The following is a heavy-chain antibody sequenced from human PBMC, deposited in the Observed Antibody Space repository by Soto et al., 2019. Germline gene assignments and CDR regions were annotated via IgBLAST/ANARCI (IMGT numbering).Heavy chain of an antibody. Sequence: QVQLQESGPGLVKPSETLSLTCTVSGGSVSSGSYYWSWIRQPPGKGLEWIGYIYYGGSTTYNPSPKSRVTLSVDTSNNQFSRKLSSVTAADTAVYYCARDVGTDLRRAYVYYGMDVWGQGTTVTVSS. D-gene: IGHD5-12*01. J-gene: IGHJ6*02. CDR3: ARDVGTDLRRAYVYYGMDV. V-gene: IGHV4-61*01. CDR2: IYYGGST. CDR1: GGSVSSGSYY.